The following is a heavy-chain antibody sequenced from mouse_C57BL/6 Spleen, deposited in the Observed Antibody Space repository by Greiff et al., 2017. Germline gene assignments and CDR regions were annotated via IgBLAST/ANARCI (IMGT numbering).Heavy chain of an antibody. CDR1: GFTFSAYG. Sequence: EVQLVESGGGLVKPGGSLKLSCAASGFTFSAYGMPWVRQAPGQGLEWVAYISRGSSTIYYADTVKGRFTISRDNAKNTLFLQLTSLRSEDTSMYYCARLTTVVATTPYYAMDYWGQGTSVTVSS. J-gene: IGHJ4*01. CDR2: ISRGSSTI. CDR3: ARLTTVVATTPYYAMDY. V-gene: IGHV5-17*01. D-gene: IGHD1-1*01.